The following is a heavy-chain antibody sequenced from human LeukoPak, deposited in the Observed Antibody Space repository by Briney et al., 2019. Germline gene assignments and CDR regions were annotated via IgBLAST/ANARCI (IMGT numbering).Heavy chain of an antibody. D-gene: IGHD3-3*01. CDR3: ARKYYDFWSGYSYGMDV. V-gene: IGHV3-11*01. J-gene: IGHJ6*02. CDR1: GFTFSDYY. CDR2: ISSGGSTI. Sequence: PGGSLRLSCAASGFTFSDYYMSWIRQAPGKGLEWVSYISSGGSTIYYADSVKGRFTISRDNAKNSLYLQMNSLRAEDTAVYYCARKYYDFWSGYSYGMDVWGQGTTVTVSS.